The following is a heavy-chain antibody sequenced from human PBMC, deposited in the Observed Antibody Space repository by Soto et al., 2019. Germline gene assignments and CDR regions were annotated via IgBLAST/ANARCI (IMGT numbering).Heavy chain of an antibody. V-gene: IGHV1-3*01. Sequence: GASVKVSCKASGYTLTSYAMHWVRQAPGQRLEWMGWINAGNGNTKYSQKFQGRVTITRDTSASTAYMELSSLRSEDTAVYYCARGGSVLRFLEWLQRINRGNYYYYYGMDVWGQGTTVTVSS. CDR2: INAGNGNT. J-gene: IGHJ6*02. CDR1: GYTLTSYA. D-gene: IGHD3-3*01. CDR3: ARGGSVLRFLEWLQRINRGNYYYYYGMDV.